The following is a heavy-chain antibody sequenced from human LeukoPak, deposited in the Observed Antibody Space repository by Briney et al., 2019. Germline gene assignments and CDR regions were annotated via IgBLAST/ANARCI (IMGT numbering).Heavy chain of an antibody. J-gene: IGHJ6*03. CDR1: GYTFTSYD. D-gene: IGHD3-10*01. CDR2: MNPNSGNT. V-gene: IGHV1-8*03. Sequence: ASVKVSCKASGYTFTSYDINWVRQATGQGRGWMGWMNPNSGNTVYAQKFQGRVTITRKTSISTAYMELSSLRSEDTAVYYCARTYGSGSYQASYYYYMDVWGKGTTVTVSS. CDR3: ARTYGSGSYQASYYYYMDV.